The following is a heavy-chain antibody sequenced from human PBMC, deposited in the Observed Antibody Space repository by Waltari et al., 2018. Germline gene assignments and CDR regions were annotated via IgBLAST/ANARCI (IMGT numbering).Heavy chain of an antibody. J-gene: IGHJ4*02. Sequence: QVQLQESGPGLVKPSETLSLTCDVSGYSIDRGYFWGWVRQPPGKGLEWIGTIFHAVFTYYTPSLKGRVSMSVDTSKNQFSLNLSSVTAADTAVYYCARAPGVAAAAYFDYWGQGILVTVSS. V-gene: IGHV4-38-2*01. D-gene: IGHD6-13*01. CDR3: ARAPGVAAAAYFDY. CDR2: IFHAVFT. CDR1: GYSIDRGYF.